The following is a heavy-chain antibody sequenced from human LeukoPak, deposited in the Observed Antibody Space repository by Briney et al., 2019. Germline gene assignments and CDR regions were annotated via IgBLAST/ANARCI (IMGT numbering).Heavy chain of an antibody. CDR1: GYTFTGYY. D-gene: IGHD1-26*01. J-gene: IGHJ6*03. V-gene: IGHV1-2*04. CDR3: ARDQRVGASYDYYYYMDV. Sequence: ASVKVSCKASGYTFTGYYMHWVRQAPGQGFEWMGWINPNSGGTNYAQKFQGWVTMTRDTSISTAYMELSRPRSDDTAVYYCARDQRVGASYDYYYYMDVWGKGTTVTVSS. CDR2: INPNSGGT.